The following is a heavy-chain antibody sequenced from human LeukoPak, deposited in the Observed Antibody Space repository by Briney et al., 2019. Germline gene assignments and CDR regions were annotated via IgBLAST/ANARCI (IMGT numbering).Heavy chain of an antibody. Sequence: GGSLRLSCAASGSTFSSYSMNWVRQAPGKGLEWVSSISSSSSYIYYADSVKGRFTISRDNAKNSLYLQMNSLRAEDTAVYYCARAWIYYGMDVWGQGTTVTVSS. CDR2: ISSSSSYI. J-gene: IGHJ6*02. CDR1: GSTFSSYS. D-gene: IGHD5-12*01. CDR3: ARAWIYYGMDV. V-gene: IGHV3-21*01.